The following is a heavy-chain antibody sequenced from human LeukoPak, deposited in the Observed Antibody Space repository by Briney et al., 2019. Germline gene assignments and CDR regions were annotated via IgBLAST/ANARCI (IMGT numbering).Heavy chain of an antibody. CDR2: IYFIGST. CDR1: GGSISSGGYY. CDR3: ARARSGSYYHWFDP. Sequence: PSETLSLTCTVSGGSISSGGYYWTWIRQHPGKGLEWIGYIYFIGSTYYNPSLKSRVTTSVDTSKNQFSLKLSSVTAADTAVYYCARARSGSYYHWFDPWGQGALVTVSS. V-gene: IGHV4-31*03. D-gene: IGHD1-26*01. J-gene: IGHJ5*02.